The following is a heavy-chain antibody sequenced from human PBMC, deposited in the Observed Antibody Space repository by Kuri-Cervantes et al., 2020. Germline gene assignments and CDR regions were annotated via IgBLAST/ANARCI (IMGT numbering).Heavy chain of an antibody. CDR1: GYTFTSYY. Sequence: ASVKVSCKASGYTFTSYYMHWVRQAPGQGLEWMGIINPSGGSTSYAQKFQGRVTMTRDTSTSTVYMELSSLRSEDTAVYYCAADRRSYGYVWGSYRVNFDYWGQGTLVTVSS. CDR3: AADRRSYGYVWGSYRVNFDY. CDR2: INPSGGST. D-gene: IGHD3-16*02. V-gene: IGHV1-46*01. J-gene: IGHJ4*02.